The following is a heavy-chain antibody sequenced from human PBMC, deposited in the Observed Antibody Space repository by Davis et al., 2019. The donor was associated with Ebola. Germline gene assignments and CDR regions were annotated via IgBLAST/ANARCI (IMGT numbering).Heavy chain of an antibody. J-gene: IGHJ6*02. V-gene: IGHV1-69*04. CDR2: IIPILGIA. CDR3: ARDSTVTTLGYYYGMDV. CDR1: GGTFSSYA. Sequence: AASVKVSCKASGGTFSSYAISWVRQAPGQGLEWMGRIIPILGIANYAQKFQGRVTITADKSTSTAYMELSSLRSEDTAVYYCARDSTVTTLGYYYGMDVWGQGTTVTVSS. D-gene: IGHD4-11*01.